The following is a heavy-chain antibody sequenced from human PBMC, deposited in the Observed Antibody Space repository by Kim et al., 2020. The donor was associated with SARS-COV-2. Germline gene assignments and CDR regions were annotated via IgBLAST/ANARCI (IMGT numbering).Heavy chain of an antibody. D-gene: IGHD3-10*01. V-gene: IGHV1-18*01. Sequence: QELQGRVTMTTDTSTSTAYMELRSLRSDDTAVYYCARYYYGSWGPHAFDIWGQGTMVTVSS. CDR3: ARYYYGSWGPHAFDI. J-gene: IGHJ3*02.